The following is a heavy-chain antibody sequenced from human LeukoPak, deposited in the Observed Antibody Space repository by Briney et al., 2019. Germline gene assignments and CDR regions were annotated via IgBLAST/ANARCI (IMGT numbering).Heavy chain of an antibody. D-gene: IGHD2-2*01. CDR2: IRYDGSNK. CDR3: AKDRCSSTSCQRRPPDY. CDR1: AFTFTTYG. Sequence: PGGSLRLSCTASAFTFTTYGMHWVRQAPGKGLEWVAFIRYDGSNKYYADSVKGRFTISRDNSKNTLYLQMNSLRAEDTAVYYCAKDRCSSTSCQRRPPDYWGQGTLVTVSS. V-gene: IGHV3-30*02. J-gene: IGHJ4*02.